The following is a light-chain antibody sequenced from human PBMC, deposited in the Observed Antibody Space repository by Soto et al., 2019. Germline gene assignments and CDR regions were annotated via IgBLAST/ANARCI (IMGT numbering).Light chain of an antibody. CDR3: SSYTTSNTRQMV. CDR1: SSDVGGYNY. Sequence: QSALTQPASVSGSPGQSITISCTGTSSDVGGYNYVSWYQHHPGKAPKLLIYDVSNRPSGISNRFSGSKSDNTASLTISGLQPEDEADYYCSSYTTSNTRQMVFGTGTRSPS. V-gene: IGLV2-14*03. J-gene: IGLJ1*01. CDR2: DVS.